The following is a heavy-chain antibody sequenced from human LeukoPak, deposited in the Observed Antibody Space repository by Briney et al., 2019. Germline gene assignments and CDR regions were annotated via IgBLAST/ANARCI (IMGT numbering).Heavy chain of an antibody. Sequence: GGSLRLSCAASGFTFSSYWMHWVRHAPGKGLVWVSRINSDGSSTSYADSVKGRFTISRDNAKNTLYLQMNSLRAEDTAVYYCSRGGRSAPDACDIWGQGTIVTVSS. V-gene: IGHV3-74*01. CDR1: GFTFSSYW. J-gene: IGHJ3*02. CDR3: SRGGRSAPDACDI. CDR2: INSDGSST. D-gene: IGHD2-15*01.